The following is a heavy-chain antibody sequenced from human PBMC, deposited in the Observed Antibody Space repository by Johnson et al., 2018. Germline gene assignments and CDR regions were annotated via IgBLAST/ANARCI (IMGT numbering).Heavy chain of an antibody. J-gene: IGHJ2*01. CDR3: AKDQTGDFFWYFDL. Sequence: EVQLLESGGGLVQPGGSLRLSCAASGFTFDNHAMSWVRKAPGKGLEWVSTISGSGGTTYYADSVKGRRTISRDNSKSTVYLEMNTLRAEDSGLYFCAKDQTGDFFWYFDLWGRGTLVTVSS. V-gene: IGHV3-23*01. CDR1: GFTFDNHA. CDR2: ISGSGGTT. D-gene: IGHD7-27*01.